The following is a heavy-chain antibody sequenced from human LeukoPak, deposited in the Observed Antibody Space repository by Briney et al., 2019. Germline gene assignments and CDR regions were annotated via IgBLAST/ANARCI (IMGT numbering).Heavy chain of an antibody. CDR2: ISAYNGNT. CDR3: ARDSESSSWYYFDY. CDR1: GYTFTSHG. D-gene: IGHD6-13*01. V-gene: IGHV1-18*01. J-gene: IGHJ4*02. Sequence: ASVKVSCKASGYTFTSHGISWVRQAPGQGLEWMGWISAYNGNTNYAQKFQGRVTITADESTSTAYMELSSLRSEDTAVYYCARDSESSSWYYFDYWGQGTLVTVSS.